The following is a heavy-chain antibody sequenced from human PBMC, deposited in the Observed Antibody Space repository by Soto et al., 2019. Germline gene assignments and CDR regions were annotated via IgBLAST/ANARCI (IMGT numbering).Heavy chain of an antibody. V-gene: IGHV4-31*03. CDR3: ARDSLGTRRPLRLYYYYGMDV. CDR2: IYYSGST. CDR1: GGSISSGGYY. J-gene: IGHJ6*02. D-gene: IGHD3-16*01. Sequence: SETLSLTCTVSGGSISSGGYYWSWIRQHPGKGLEWIGYIYYSGSTYYNPSLKSRVTISVDTSKNQLSLKLSSVTAADTAVYYCARDSLGTRRPLRLYYYYGMDVWGQGTTVTVSS.